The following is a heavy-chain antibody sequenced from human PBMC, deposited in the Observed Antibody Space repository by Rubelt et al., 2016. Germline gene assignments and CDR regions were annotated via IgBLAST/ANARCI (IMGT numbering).Heavy chain of an antibody. CDR2: INHSGST. J-gene: IGHJ6*02. V-gene: IGHV4-34*01. D-gene: IGHD1-26*01. Sequence: IRQPPGKGLEWIGEINHSGSTNYNPSLKSRVTISVDTSKNQFSLKLSSVTAADTAVYYCARGRVGATTLYYYYYYGMDVWGQGTTVTVSS. CDR3: ARGRVGATTLYYYYYYGMDV.